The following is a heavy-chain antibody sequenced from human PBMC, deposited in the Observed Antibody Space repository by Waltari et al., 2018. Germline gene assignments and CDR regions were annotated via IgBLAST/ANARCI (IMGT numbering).Heavy chain of an antibody. J-gene: IGHJ5*02. D-gene: IGHD3-9*01. CDR1: GGSIISSSYY. Sequence: QLQLQESGPGLVKPSETLSLTCTVSGGSIISSSYYWGWLRQPPGKGLEWIGDVYYSGSTYYNPSLKSRITLSVDTSKNQFSLKLSSVTATDTAVYYCARDQDDWGLVWFDPWGQGTLVTVSS. V-gene: IGHV4-39*02. CDR3: ARDQDDWGLVWFDP. CDR2: VYYSGST.